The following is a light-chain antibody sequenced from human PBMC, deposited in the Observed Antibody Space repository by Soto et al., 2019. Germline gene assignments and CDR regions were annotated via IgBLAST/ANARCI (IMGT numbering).Light chain of an antibody. CDR2: DAS. CDR1: QSISSW. V-gene: IGKV1-5*01. Sequence: DSHITQSPSTLSASVGDRVTITCRASQSISSWLAWYQQKPGKAPKLLIYDASSLESGVPSRFSGSGSGTEFTLTISSLQPDDFATYYCQQYNSYWTFGQGTKV. CDR3: QQYNSYWT. J-gene: IGKJ1*01.